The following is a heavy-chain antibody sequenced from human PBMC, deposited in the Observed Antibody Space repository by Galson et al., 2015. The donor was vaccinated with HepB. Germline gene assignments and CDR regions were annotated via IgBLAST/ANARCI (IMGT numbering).Heavy chain of an antibody. J-gene: IGHJ4*02. CDR2: TYYRSQWFT. CDR1: GDSVSSNSAT. D-gene: IGHD3-9*01. Sequence: CAISGDSVSSNSATWNWIRQSPSRGLEWLGRTYYRSQWFTDYGVSVRSRITIDPDASMNQFSLQLNSVTPEDTAVYYCARVRVYYNILTGYKNHYYFDYWGQGTLVSVSA. V-gene: IGHV6-1*01. CDR3: ARVRVYYNILTGYKNHYYFDY.